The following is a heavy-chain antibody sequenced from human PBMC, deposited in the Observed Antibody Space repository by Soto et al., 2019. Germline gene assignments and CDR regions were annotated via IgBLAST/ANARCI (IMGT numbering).Heavy chain of an antibody. Sequence: QVQLQESGPGLVKPSQTLSLTCTVSGGSISSGDYYWSWIRQPPGKGLEWIGYIYYSGSTYYNPSLKRRVTIPVDTSKNQFSLKLSPVTAADTAVYYCARDTSDYGSPGLGYWGQGTLVTVSS. CDR3: ARDTSDYGSPGLGY. J-gene: IGHJ4*02. CDR2: IYYSGST. D-gene: IGHD4-17*01. CDR1: GGSISSGDYY. V-gene: IGHV4-30-4*01.